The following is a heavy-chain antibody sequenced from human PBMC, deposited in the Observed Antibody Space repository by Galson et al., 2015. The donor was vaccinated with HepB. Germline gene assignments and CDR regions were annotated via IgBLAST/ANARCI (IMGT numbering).Heavy chain of an antibody. CDR3: ARDMATGGYIWGTFDY. Sequence: SVKVSCKASGHTFTGYYIHWVRQAPGKGPEWMAWIDPNSGGTNYSPRFQGRVTVTRDTSISTAYMEFSRLISDDTAVYYCARDMATGGYIWGTFDYWGQGALVTVSS. CDR1: GHTFTGYY. J-gene: IGHJ4*02. V-gene: IGHV1-2*02. CDR2: IDPNSGGT. D-gene: IGHD2-8*02.